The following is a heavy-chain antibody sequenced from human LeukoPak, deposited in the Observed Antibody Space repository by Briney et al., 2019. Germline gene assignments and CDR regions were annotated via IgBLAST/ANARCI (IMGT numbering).Heavy chain of an antibody. CDR1: GYIFSSYD. CDR3: ARGLKEVVTERLWPKYRHYTSYYMDV. D-gene: IGHD4/OR15-4a*01. Sequence: ASVKVSCKASGYIFSSYDINWVRQAPGQGLEWVGWMNPNSGNTGYAQNFQGRVAMTRDTSTSTAFLEVTTLRTDDTAVYYCARGLKEVVTERLWPKYRHYTSYYMDVWGKGTTITVSS. CDR2: MNPNSGNT. J-gene: IGHJ6*03. V-gene: IGHV1-8*02.